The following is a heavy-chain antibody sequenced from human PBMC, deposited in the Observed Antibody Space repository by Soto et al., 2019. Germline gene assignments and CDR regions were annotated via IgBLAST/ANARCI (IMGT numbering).Heavy chain of an antibody. CDR3: AVDKRDRSMSSYGY. V-gene: IGHV1-18*01. CDR1: GYTFTSYG. D-gene: IGHD3-10*01. Sequence: QVQLVQSGAEVKKPGASVKVSCKASGYTFTSYGISWVRQAPGQGLEWMGWISANNVNTNNEQKLQGRVTMTTDTSTSTAYMALRRLRSDDTPVYYCAVDKRDRSMSSYGYWGQGTLVTV. CDR2: ISANNVNT. J-gene: IGHJ4*02.